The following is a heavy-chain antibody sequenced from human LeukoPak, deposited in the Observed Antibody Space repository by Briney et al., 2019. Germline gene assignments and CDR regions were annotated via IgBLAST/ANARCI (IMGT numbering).Heavy chain of an antibody. D-gene: IGHD3-22*01. V-gene: IGHV1-18*01. Sequence: ASVKVSCKASGYPFSSHGISWVRQAPGQGLEWMGRISAYNGNTNYAQKLQGRVTMTTDTSTSTAYMELRSLRSDDTAVYYCARDRAVVISAAYNWFDPWGQGTLVTVSS. CDR1: GYPFSSHG. CDR3: ARDRAVVISAAYNWFDP. CDR2: ISAYNGNT. J-gene: IGHJ5*02.